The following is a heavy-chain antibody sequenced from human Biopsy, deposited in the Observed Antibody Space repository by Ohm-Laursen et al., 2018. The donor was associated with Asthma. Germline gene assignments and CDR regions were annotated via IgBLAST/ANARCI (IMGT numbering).Heavy chain of an antibody. CDR1: GGSINSGGYS. Sequence: TLSLTCTVSGGSINSGGYSWTWIRQPPGKGLEWIGYIYHRDTTYYNPSLKSRVTISLDGSKNQSSLKLSSVTAADTAVYYCARGRSGDWLYYFDYWGQGALVTVSS. D-gene: IGHD2-21*01. CDR3: ARGRSGDWLYYFDY. J-gene: IGHJ4*02. V-gene: IGHV4-30-2*01. CDR2: IYHRDTT.